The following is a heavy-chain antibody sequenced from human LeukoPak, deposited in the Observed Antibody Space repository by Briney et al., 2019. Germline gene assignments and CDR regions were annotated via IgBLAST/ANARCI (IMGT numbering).Heavy chain of an antibody. V-gene: IGHV3-7*01. CDR3: AMSIFGVVGNWFDP. Sequence: PGGSLRLSCAASGFTFSSYWMSWVRQAPGKGLEWLANIKQDGSEKYYVDSVKGRFTISRDNAKNSLYLQMNSLRAEDTAVYYCAMSIFGVVGNWFDPWGQGTLVTVSS. J-gene: IGHJ5*02. CDR2: IKQDGSEK. D-gene: IGHD3-3*01. CDR1: GFTFSSYW.